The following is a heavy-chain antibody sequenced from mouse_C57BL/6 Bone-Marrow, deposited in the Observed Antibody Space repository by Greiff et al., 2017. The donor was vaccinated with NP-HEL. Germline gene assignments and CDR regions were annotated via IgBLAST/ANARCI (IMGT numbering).Heavy chain of an antibody. CDR1: GFTFSDYG. Sequence: EVHLVESGGGLVQPGGSLKLSCAASGFTFSDYGMAWVRQAPRKGPEWVAFISNLAYSIYYVDTVTGRFTFSRENAKNTLYLEMSSLRSEDTAMYYCARLSLTTVVAHWYFDVWGTGTTVTVSS. CDR2: ISNLAYSI. V-gene: IGHV5-15*01. J-gene: IGHJ1*03. CDR3: ARLSLTTVVAHWYFDV. D-gene: IGHD1-1*01.